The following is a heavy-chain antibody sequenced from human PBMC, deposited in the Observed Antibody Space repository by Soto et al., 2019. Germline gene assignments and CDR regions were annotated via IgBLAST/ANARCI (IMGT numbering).Heavy chain of an antibody. CDR3: ATRQGGSYNWFDP. J-gene: IGHJ5*02. CDR1: SGSISRSSYS. D-gene: IGHD2-15*01. V-gene: IGHV4-39*01. Sequence: WETLSLTCTVSSGSISRSSYSWAWIRQPPGKGLEWIGTLYYSGNTYYNPSLKSRVTISVDTSKNQFSLKLSSVTAADTAVYYCATRQGGSYNWFDPWGQGTLVTVSS. CDR2: LYYSGNT.